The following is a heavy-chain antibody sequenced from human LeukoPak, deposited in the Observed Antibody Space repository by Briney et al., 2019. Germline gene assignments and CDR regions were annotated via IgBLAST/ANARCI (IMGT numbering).Heavy chain of an antibody. CDR2: IYYSGST. Sequence: SETLSLTCTVSGGSISSYYWSWIRQPPGKGLEWIGYIYYSGSTNYNPSLKSRVTISVDTSKNQFSLKLSSLTAADTAVYYCARGQSRSSVQPRFDPWGQGTLVTVSS. J-gene: IGHJ5*02. CDR3: ARGQSRSSVQPRFDP. V-gene: IGHV4-59*01. D-gene: IGHD3-10*01. CDR1: GGSISSYY.